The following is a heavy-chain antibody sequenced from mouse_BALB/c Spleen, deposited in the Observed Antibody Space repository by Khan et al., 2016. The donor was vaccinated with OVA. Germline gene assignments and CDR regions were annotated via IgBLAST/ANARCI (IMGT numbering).Heavy chain of an antibody. Sequence: VQLQESGPGLVAPSQSLSITCTVSGFSLTNYGVHWVRQPPGKGLEWLVGIWRDGYTTYNSALKSRLSISKDNSKSKAFFKMNSSQTDDTAIYYCARYRFDYAMDYWGQGTSVTVSS. J-gene: IGHJ4*01. CDR2: IWRDGYT. V-gene: IGHV2-6*02. CDR3: ARYRFDYAMDY. CDR1: GFSLTNYG. D-gene: IGHD2-14*01.